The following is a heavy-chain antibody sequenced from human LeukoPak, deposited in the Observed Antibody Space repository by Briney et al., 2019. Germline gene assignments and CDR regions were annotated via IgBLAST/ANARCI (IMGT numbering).Heavy chain of an antibody. CDR2: ISSSGGST. CDR1: GFTFSNYA. V-gene: IGHV3-23*01. J-gene: IGHJ4*02. CDR3: AKESYSSSSPGYFDY. Sequence: GGSLRLSCAASGFTFSNYAMSWVRQAPGKGLEWVSTISSSGGSTYYADSVKGRFTISRDNSKNTLYLQMNSLRAEDTAVYYCAKESYSSSSPGYFDYWGQGTLVTVSS. D-gene: IGHD6-6*01.